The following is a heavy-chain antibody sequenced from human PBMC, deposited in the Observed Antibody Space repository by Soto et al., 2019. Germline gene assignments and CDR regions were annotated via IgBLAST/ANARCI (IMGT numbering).Heavy chain of an antibody. CDR3: AKDIGDSVRGAQSTPDY. J-gene: IGHJ4*02. D-gene: IGHD3-10*02. CDR1: GFTFDDYA. V-gene: IGHV3-9*01. Sequence: EVQLVESGGGLVQPGRSLRLSCAASGFTFDDYAMHWVRQAPGKGLEWVSGISWNSGSIGYADSVKGRFTISRDNAKNSLYLQMNSLRAEDTALYYCAKDIGDSVRGAQSTPDYWGQGTLVTVSS. CDR2: ISWNSGSI.